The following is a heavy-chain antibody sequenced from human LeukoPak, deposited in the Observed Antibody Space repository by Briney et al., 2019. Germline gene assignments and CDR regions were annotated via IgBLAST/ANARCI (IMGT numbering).Heavy chain of an antibody. J-gene: IGHJ5*02. V-gene: IGHV3-53*01. D-gene: IGHD3-16*02. Sequence: PGGSLRLSCAASGFTVSGNYMSWVRQAPGKGLEWVSVFYSGGSTYYADSVKGRFTISRDNSKNTLYLQMNSLRAEDTAVYYCARANYDYVWGSYRFNWFDPWGQGTLVTVSS. CDR2: FYSGGST. CDR3: ARANYDYVWGSYRFNWFDP. CDR1: GFTVSGNY.